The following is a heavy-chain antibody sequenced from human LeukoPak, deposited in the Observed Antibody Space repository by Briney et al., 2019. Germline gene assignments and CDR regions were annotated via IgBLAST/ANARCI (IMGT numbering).Heavy chain of an antibody. CDR2: IIPIFGTA. CDR3: ASHYYDSSGYPY. J-gene: IGHJ4*02. D-gene: IGHD3-22*01. V-gene: IGHV1-69*05. Sequence: SVKVSCKASGGTFSSYAISWVRQAPGQGLEWMGRIIPIFGTANYAQKFQGRVTITTDESTSTAYMELSSLRSEDAAVYYCASHYYDSSGYPYWGQGTLVTVSS. CDR1: GGTFSSYA.